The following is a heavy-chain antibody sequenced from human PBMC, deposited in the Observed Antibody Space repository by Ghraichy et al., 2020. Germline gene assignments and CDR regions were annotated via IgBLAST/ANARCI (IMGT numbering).Heavy chain of an antibody. CDR3: ASASSGYFRHPFY. D-gene: IGHD3-22*01. Sequence: GGSLRLSCAASGFTVSSNYMSWVRQAPGKGLEWVSVIYSGGSTYYADSVKGRFTISRDNSKNTLYLQMNSLRAEDTAVYYCASASSGYFRHPFYWGQGTLVTVSS. CDR2: IYSGGST. J-gene: IGHJ4*02. CDR1: GFTVSSNY. V-gene: IGHV3-53*01.